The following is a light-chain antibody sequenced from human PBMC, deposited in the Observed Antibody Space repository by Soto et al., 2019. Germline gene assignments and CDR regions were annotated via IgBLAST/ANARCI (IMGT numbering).Light chain of an antibody. J-gene: IGKJ1*01. V-gene: IGKV3-15*01. CDR1: QSVSSN. CDR2: GAS. CDR3: EQYHTSAGK. Sequence: LPCQASQSVSSNLAWYQQKPGQAPRLLIYGASTRATGIPARFRGSGAGTQCSLPISSLQSQDFALSYCEQYHTSAGKFGQGTKVDIK.